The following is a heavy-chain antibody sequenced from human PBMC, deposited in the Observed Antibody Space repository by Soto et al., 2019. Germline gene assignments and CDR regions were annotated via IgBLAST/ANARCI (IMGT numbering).Heavy chain of an antibody. D-gene: IGHD3-10*01. Sequence: QVQLVQSGAEVKKPGASVKVSCKASGYTFTSYGISWVRQAPGQGLEWMGWISAYNGNTNYAQKLQGRVTMTTDTSTSADDMELRNLRSDDTAVYYCARDRHRGGSAQEIIDSWGQGTLVTVSS. V-gene: IGHV1-18*01. J-gene: IGHJ4*02. CDR2: ISAYNGNT. CDR1: GYTFTSYG. CDR3: ARDRHRGGSAQEIIDS.